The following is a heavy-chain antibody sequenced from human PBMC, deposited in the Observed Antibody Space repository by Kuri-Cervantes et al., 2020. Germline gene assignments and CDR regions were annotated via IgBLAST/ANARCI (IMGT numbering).Heavy chain of an antibody. D-gene: IGHD2-15*01. Sequence: SQTLSLTCAVSGDSIISGNWLIWVRQSPGKGLEWIGEIHHSGSTYYNPSLKSRVTISVDTSKNQFSLKLSSATAADTAVYYCARTDCSGGSCYFAGFFRWFDPWGQGTLVTVSS. CDR3: ARTDCSGGSCYFAGFFRWFDP. J-gene: IGHJ5*02. CDR2: IHHSGST. V-gene: IGHV4-55*02. CDR1: GDSIISGNW.